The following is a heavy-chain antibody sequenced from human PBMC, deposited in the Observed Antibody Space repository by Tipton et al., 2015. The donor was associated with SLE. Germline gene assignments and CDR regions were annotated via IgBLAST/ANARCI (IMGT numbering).Heavy chain of an antibody. CDR3: AKDRFYDSGGYFFFDY. Sequence: SLRLSCAASGFTFSSYGMHWVRQAPGKGLEWVAVIWYDGSNKYYADSVKGRFTISRDNSKNTLYLQMNRLRPEDTAVYYCAKDRFYDSGGYFFFDYWGPGTQVTVSS. CDR2: IWYDGSNK. CDR1: GFTFSSYG. D-gene: IGHD3-22*01. V-gene: IGHV3-30*18. J-gene: IGHJ4*02.